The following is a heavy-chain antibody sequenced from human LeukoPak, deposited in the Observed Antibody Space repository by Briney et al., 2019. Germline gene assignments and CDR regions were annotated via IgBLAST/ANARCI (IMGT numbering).Heavy chain of an antibody. Sequence: PGRSLRLSCAASGFTFGDYGMHWVRQAPGKGLEWVALISYDGNYKYYPDSVKGRFTISRDNSKNTLFLQVSSLRPEDTAVYYCAKERSRVRYYGMDVWGQGTTVTVSS. CDR2: ISYDGNYK. J-gene: IGHJ6*02. D-gene: IGHD3-10*01. CDR1: GFTFGDYG. CDR3: AKERSRVRYYGMDV. V-gene: IGHV3-30*18.